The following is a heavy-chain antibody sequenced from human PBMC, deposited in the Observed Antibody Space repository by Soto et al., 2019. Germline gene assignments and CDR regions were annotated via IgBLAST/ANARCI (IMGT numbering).Heavy chain of an antibody. CDR3: ARGPERHYYYYGMDV. Sequence: ASVKVSCKASGYTFTSYDINWVRQATGQGLEWMGWMNPNSGNTGYAQKFQGRVTMTRNTSISTAYMELSSLRSEDTAAYYCARGPERHYYYYGMDVWGQGTTVTVSS. CDR1: GYTFTSYD. J-gene: IGHJ6*02. D-gene: IGHD1-26*01. V-gene: IGHV1-8*01. CDR2: MNPNSGNT.